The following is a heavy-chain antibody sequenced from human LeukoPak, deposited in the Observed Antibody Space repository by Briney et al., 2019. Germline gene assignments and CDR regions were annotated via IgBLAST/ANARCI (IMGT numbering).Heavy chain of an antibody. CDR1: GVSLSSGSISSFH. V-gene: IGHV4-4*07. D-gene: IGHD5-12*01. CDR3: AREDDYAGSLGDY. CDR2: IYSSERT. J-gene: IGHJ4*02. Sequence: SETLSLTCSVSGVSLSSGSISSFHWSWLRQPAGKGLEWIGRIYSSERTNYSPSLKSRVTMAVDTSKNQFSLKLSSVTAADTGVYYCAREDDYAGSLGDYWGQGTLVTVSS.